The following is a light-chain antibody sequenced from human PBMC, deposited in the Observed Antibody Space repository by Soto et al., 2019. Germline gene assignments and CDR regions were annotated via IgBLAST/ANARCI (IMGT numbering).Light chain of an antibody. CDR2: GAS. J-gene: IGKJ4*01. V-gene: IGKV1-9*01. CDR1: QAISSY. CDR3: QQFNDYPLT. Sequence: EIQLTQSPSFLSASVGDRVTITCRASQAISSYLAWYQQKPGKPPKLLIYGASTLQSDVPSRFSGSGSGTEFTLTVSSLQAEDSATYYCQQFNDYPLTFGGGTKVDIK.